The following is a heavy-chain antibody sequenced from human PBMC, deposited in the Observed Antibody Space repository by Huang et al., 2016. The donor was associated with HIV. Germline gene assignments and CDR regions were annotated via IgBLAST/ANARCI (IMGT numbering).Heavy chain of an antibody. J-gene: IGHJ4*02. CDR2: IYYRGST. CDR3: ARHSSYLSYYYRSGNPRYYFDF. CDR1: GGSLSSTSYY. D-gene: IGHD3-10*01. V-gene: IGHV4-39*01. Sequence: QLQLQESGPGLVKPSETLSLTCTVSGGSLSSTSYYWGWIRQPPGKGLEWIGSIYYRGSTYYHPSLESRVTISVDTAKNQFSLKLSSVTAADTAVYYCARHSSYLSYYYRSGNPRYYFDFWGQGTLVTVSS.